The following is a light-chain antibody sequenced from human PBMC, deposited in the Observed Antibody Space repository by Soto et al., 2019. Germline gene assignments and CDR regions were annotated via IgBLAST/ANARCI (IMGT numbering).Light chain of an antibody. J-gene: IGLJ1*01. CDR3: NSFTSSSTYV. CDR2: EVS. Sequence: QSLLTQPASVSGSPGQSITISCTGTSSDVGGYKYVSWYQQHPGKAPKLVTYEVSNRPSGVSNRFSGSTSGNTASLTISGLQAEDETEYYCNSFTSSSTYVFGTGTKVTVL. CDR1: SSDVGGYKY. V-gene: IGLV2-14*01.